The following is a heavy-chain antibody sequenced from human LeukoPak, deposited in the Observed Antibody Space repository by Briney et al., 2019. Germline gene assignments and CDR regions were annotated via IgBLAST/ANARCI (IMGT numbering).Heavy chain of an antibody. CDR2: IWYDGSNK. D-gene: IGHD2-15*01. CDR3: ARVSGYCSGGSCHYYYYGMDV. CDR1: GFTFSSYG. J-gene: IGHJ6*02. Sequence: GRSLRLSCAASGFTFSSYGMHWVRQAPGKGLEWVAVIWYDGSNKYYADSVKGRFTISRDNSKNTLYLQMNSLRAEDTAVYYCARVSGYCSGGSCHYYYYGMDVWGQGTTVTVSS. V-gene: IGHV3-33*01.